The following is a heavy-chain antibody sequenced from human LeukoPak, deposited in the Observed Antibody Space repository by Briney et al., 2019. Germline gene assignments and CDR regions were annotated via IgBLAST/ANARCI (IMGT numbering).Heavy chain of an antibody. Sequence: SLRLSCAASGFTFDDYAMHWVRQAPGKGLEWVSGISWNSGSIGYADSVKGRFTISRDNAKNSLYLQMNSLRAEDTALYYCAKSSTHTYLGGYYFDYWGQGTLVTVSS. CDR3: AKSSTHTYLGGYYFDY. CDR1: GFTFDDYA. J-gene: IGHJ4*02. V-gene: IGHV3-9*01. CDR2: ISWNSGSI. D-gene: IGHD3-16*01.